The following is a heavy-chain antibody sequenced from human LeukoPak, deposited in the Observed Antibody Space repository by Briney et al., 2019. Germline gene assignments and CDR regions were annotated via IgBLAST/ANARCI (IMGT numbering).Heavy chain of an antibody. CDR1: GYTFTSYG. V-gene: IGHV1-18*01. CDR2: ISAYNGNT. D-gene: IGHD5-12*01. J-gene: IGHJ6*02. CDR3: AICIVATGYYYYGMDV. Sequence: VASVKASCKAPGYTFTSYGISWVRQAPGQGLEWMGWISAYNGNTNYAQKLQGRVTMTTDTSTSTAYMELRSLRSDDTAVYYCAICIVATGYYYYGMDVWGQGTTVTVSS.